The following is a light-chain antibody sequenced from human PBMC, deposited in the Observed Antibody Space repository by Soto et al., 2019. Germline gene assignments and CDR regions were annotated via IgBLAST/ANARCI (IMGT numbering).Light chain of an antibody. V-gene: IGKV3-20*01. CDR1: QSVSSRY. J-gene: IGKJ1*01. Sequence: EIVLTQSPGTLSLSAGERAPLPCRASQSVSSRYLAWYQQQPGQAPRLLIYDASNRATGIPARFSGSGSWTELTLTISFLQSEYFANYYCQQYYRYPPWAFGQGTKV. CDR3: QQYYRYPPWA. CDR2: DAS.